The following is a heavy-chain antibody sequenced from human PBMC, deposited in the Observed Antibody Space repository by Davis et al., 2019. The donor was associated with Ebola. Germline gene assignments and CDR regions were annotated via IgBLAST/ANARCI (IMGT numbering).Heavy chain of an antibody. CDR2: ISDGGYDT. CDR3: ARAAWGYCSSTSCPRVDY. J-gene: IGHJ4*02. CDR1: GFRFDSYA. Sequence: PGGSLRLSCGGSGFRFDSYAMSWVRQVPGKGLEWVSTISDGGYDTYYADSVKGRLTISRDNSQSIMYLQLTNLRAEDTAVYYCARAAWGYCSSTSCPRVDYWGQGTLVTVSS. D-gene: IGHD2-2*01. V-gene: IGHV3-23*01.